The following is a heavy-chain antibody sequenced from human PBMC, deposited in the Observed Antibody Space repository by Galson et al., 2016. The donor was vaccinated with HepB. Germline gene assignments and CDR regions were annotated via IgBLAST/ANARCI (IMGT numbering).Heavy chain of an antibody. D-gene: IGHD6-13*01. J-gene: IGHJ6*04. CDR2: ISGGATAT. V-gene: IGHV3-23*01. CDR3: AKVTRPGISATRYGMEV. Sequence: SLRLSCAASGFTFSSYAMTWVRQAPGRGLEWVSGISGGATATYNADSVKGRFAISRDNSKNTLFLQMNNLRAEDTALYYCAKVTRPGISATRYGMEVWGKGTPVTVSS. CDR1: GFTFSSYA.